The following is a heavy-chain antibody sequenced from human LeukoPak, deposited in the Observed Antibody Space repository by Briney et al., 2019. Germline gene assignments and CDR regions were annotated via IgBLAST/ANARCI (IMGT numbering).Heavy chain of an antibody. Sequence: PGGSLRLSCAASGFTFNTYAMSWVRQAPGKGLEWVSAISGSGGSTYYADSVKGRFTISRDNSKNTLYLQMNSLRAEDTAVYYCAKGRRWLQLGYFDYWGQGTLVTVSS. CDR2: ISGSGGST. J-gene: IGHJ4*02. CDR1: GFTFNTYA. D-gene: IGHD5-24*01. CDR3: AKGRRWLQLGYFDY. V-gene: IGHV3-23*01.